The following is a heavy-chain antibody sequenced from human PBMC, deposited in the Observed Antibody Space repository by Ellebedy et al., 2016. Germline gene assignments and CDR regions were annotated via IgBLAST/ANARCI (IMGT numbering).Heavy chain of an antibody. Sequence: GESLKISCAASGFTFSSYSMNWVRQAPGKGLEWVSSISSSSSYIYYADSVKGRFTISRDNTKKSLFLQMDSLRADDTAVYYCARDRGERGLLSFFDFWGPGTMVTVS. D-gene: IGHD2/OR15-2a*01. J-gene: IGHJ4*02. CDR1: GFTFSSYS. CDR3: ARDRGERGLLSFFDF. V-gene: IGHV3-21*01. CDR2: ISSSSSYI.